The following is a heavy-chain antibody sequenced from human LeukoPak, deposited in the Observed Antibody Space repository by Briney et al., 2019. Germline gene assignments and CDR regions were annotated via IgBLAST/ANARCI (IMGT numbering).Heavy chain of an antibody. V-gene: IGHV1-18*01. CDR1: GYTFTSYG. CDR2: ISAYNGNT. Sequence: ASVKVSCKASGYTFTSYGLSWVRQAPGQGLEWMGWISAYNGNTNYPQKLRGRVTMTTDTSTSTAYMELRSLGSDDTAVYYCARDYYGSGSQVAFHIWGQGTMVTVSS. J-gene: IGHJ3*02. CDR3: ARDYYGSGSQVAFHI. D-gene: IGHD3-10*01.